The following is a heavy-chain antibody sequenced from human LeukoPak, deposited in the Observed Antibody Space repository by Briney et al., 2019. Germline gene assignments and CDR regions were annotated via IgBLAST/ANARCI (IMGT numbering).Heavy chain of an antibody. CDR2: INHSGST. CDR1: GGSFSGYY. CDR3: ARGHIAARPGSGSDYYYYYMDV. D-gene: IGHD6-6*01. V-gene: IGHV4-34*01. J-gene: IGHJ6*03. Sequence: PSETLSLTCAVYGGSFSGYYWSWIRQSPGKGLEWIGEINHSGSTNYNPSLKSRVTISVDTSKNQFSLKLSSVTAADTAVYYCARGHIAARPGSGSDYYYYYMDVWGKGTTVTVSS.